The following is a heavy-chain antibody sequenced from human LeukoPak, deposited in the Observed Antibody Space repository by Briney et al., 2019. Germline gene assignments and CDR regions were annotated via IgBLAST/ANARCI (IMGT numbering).Heavy chain of an antibody. CDR1: GFTFSSYE. J-gene: IGHJ4*02. CDR3: ARDRGYIDY. CDR2: ISSSGSTI. Sequence: PGGSLRLSCAASGFTFSSYEMNWVRQAPGKGLEWVPYISSSGSTIYYADSVKGRFTISRDNAKNSLYLQMNSLRAEDTAVYYCARDRGYIDYWGQGTLVTVSS. V-gene: IGHV3-48*03.